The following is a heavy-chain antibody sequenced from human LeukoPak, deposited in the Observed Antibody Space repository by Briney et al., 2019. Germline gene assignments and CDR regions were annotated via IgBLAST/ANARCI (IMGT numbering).Heavy chain of an antibody. V-gene: IGHV4-59*08. CDR1: GGSISSYY. CDR2: IYYSGST. Sequence: SSETLSLTCTVSGGSISSYYWSRIRQPPGKGLEWIGYIYYSGSTNYNPSLKSRVTISVDTSKNQFSLKLSSVTAADTAVYYCARNPRYYFDYWGQGTLVTVSS. CDR3: ARNPRYYFDY. J-gene: IGHJ4*02.